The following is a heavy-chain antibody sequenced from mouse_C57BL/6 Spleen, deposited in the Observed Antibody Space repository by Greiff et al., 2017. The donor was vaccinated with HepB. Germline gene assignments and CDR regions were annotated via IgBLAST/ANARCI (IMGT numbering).Heavy chain of an antibody. CDR2: IHPNSGST. V-gene: IGHV1-64*01. CDR1: GYTFTSYW. Sequence: VQLQQPGAELVKPGASVKLSCKASGYTFTSYWMHWVKQRPGQGLEWIGMIHPNSGSTNYNEKFKSKATLTVDKSSSTAYMQLSSLTSEDSAVYYCARGRGTTVVEGYFDVWGTGTTVTVSS. J-gene: IGHJ1*03. CDR3: ARGRGTTVVEGYFDV. D-gene: IGHD1-1*01.